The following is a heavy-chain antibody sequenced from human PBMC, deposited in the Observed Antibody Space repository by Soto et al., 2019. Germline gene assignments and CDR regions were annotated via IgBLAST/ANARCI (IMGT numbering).Heavy chain of an antibody. V-gene: IGHV3-21*01. D-gene: IGHD6-13*01. CDR2: ISSSSSYI. CDR3: ARDNYNMEQLVPFDY. Sequence: EVQLVESGGGLVKPGGSLRLSCAASGFTFSSYSMNWVRQAPGKGLEWVSSISSSSSYIYYADSVKGRFTISRDNAKNSLYLQMNSLRAEDTAVYYCARDNYNMEQLVPFDYWGQGTLVTVSS. J-gene: IGHJ4*02. CDR1: GFTFSSYS.